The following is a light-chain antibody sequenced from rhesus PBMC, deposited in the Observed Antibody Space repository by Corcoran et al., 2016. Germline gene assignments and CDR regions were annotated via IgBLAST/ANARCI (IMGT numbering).Light chain of an antibody. CDR3: LQDYATPWT. CDR1: QGINQE. Sequence: DIQMTQSPSALSTSVGDRVTVTCRASQGINQELSWYQQKPGKAPSLLIHAAASLQTGVSSRFSGSGSGTDYTLTINSLQPEDVATYYCLQDYATPWTFGRGTKVEI. V-gene: IGKV1-94*01. J-gene: IGKJ1*01. CDR2: AAA.